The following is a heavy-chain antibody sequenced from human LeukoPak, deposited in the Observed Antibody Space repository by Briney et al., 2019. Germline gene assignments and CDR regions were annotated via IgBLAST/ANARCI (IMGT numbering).Heavy chain of an antibody. Sequence: PGGSLRLSCAASGFTFSSYWMHWVRQAPGKGLVWVSRINSDGSSTSYADSVKGRFTISRDNAKNTLYLQMNSLRAEDTAVYYCARGPITMVRGAGLLSYWGQGTLVTVSS. CDR1: GFTFSSYW. J-gene: IGHJ4*02. CDR2: INSDGSST. CDR3: ARGPITMVRGAGLLSY. D-gene: IGHD3-10*01. V-gene: IGHV3-74*01.